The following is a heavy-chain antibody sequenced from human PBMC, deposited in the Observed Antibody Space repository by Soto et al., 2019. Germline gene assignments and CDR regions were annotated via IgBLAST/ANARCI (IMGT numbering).Heavy chain of an antibody. J-gene: IGHJ6*02. CDR2: ISSSGSTI. Sequence: PGGSLRLSCATSGFTFSGYEMNWVRQSPGKGLEWVSYISSSGSTIYYADSVKGRFTISRDNAKNSLYLQMDSLRAEDTAVYYCARDQEAGSFFPYYYGMDVWGQGTTVTVS. CDR3: ARDQEAGSFFPYYYGMDV. CDR1: GFTFSGYE. D-gene: IGHD6-13*01. V-gene: IGHV3-48*03.